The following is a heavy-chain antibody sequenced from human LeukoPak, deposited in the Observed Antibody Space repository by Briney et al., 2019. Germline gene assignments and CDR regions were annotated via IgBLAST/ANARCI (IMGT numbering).Heavy chain of an antibody. CDR2: INHSGTT. D-gene: IGHD3-10*01. Sequence: LETLSLTCAVYGGSLSGHFCSWIRQSPGKGLEWIGEINHSGTTNYNPSLKSRVTLSVDTSKNQFSLRLYSVTAADTAAYYCAKGPQTGWFDTWGQGALVTVSS. V-gene: IGHV4-34*01. J-gene: IGHJ5*02. CDR1: GGSLSGHF. CDR3: AKGPQTGWFDT.